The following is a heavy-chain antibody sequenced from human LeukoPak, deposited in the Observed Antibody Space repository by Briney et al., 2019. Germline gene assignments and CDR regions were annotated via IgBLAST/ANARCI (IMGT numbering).Heavy chain of an antibody. Sequence: PSEALSLTCTVSGGSISSYYWSWIRQPPGKGLEWIGYISYSGSTNYNPSLKSRVTISVDTSKSQFSLKLTSVTAADTAVYYCARQGGYLSPMGIWGQGTMVTVSS. CDR2: ISYSGST. D-gene: IGHD3-10*01. V-gene: IGHV4-59*08. CDR3: ARQGGYLSPMGI. J-gene: IGHJ3*02. CDR1: GGSISSYY.